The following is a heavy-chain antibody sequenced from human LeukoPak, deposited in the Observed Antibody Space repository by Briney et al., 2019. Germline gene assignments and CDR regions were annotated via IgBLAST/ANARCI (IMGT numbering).Heavy chain of an antibody. CDR1: GFTFSSYS. CDR2: ISSSSTI. V-gene: IGHV3-48*04. D-gene: IGHD6-6*01. J-gene: IGHJ4*02. Sequence: PGGSLRLSCAASGFTFSSYSVNWVRQAPGKGLEWVSYISSSSTIYYADSVKGRFTISRDNAKNSLYLQMNSLRAEDTAVYYCARDFDSSSPNDYWGQGTLVTVSS. CDR3: ARDFDSSSPNDY.